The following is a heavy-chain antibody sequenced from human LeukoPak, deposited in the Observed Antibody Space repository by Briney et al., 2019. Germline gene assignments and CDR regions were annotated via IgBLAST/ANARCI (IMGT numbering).Heavy chain of an antibody. J-gene: IGHJ4*02. CDR1: GFSFSSYW. CDR2: IKQDGSEK. D-gene: IGHD1-26*01. V-gene: IGHV3-7*01. Sequence: GGSLRLSCAVSGFSFSSYWMTWVRQAPGKGVEGVANIKQDGSEKHYVDSVKGRFTISRDNAKNSLYLQMNSLRAEDTAMYYCASRLPRGSSFDYWGQGTLVTVSS. CDR3: ASRLPRGSSFDY.